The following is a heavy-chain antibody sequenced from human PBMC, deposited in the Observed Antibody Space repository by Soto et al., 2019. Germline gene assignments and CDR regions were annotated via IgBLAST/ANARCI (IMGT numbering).Heavy chain of an antibody. CDR1: GGSISSSSYY. D-gene: IGHD2-15*01. CDR3: ALGTKIVVVDHYFDY. CDR2: IYYSGST. V-gene: IGHV4-39*01. Sequence: QLQLQESGPGLVKPSETLSLTCTVSGGSISSSSYYWGWIRQPPGKGLEWIGSIYYSGSTYYNPSLKSRVTISVDTSKNQFSLKLSSVTAADTAVYYCALGTKIVVVDHYFDYWGQGTLVTVSS. J-gene: IGHJ4*02.